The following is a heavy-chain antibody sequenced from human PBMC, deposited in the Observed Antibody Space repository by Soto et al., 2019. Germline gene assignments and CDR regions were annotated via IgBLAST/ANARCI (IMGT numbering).Heavy chain of an antibody. CDR3: ARHEQFYYYYYGMDV. J-gene: IGHJ6*02. CDR1: VYSFTTYW. V-gene: IGHV5-51*01. CDR2: INPGDSDI. Sequence: PGESLKISCKASVYSFTTYWIARVRQMPGKGLEWMGIINPGDSDIRYSPSFQGQVTISADNSISTAYLQWSSLKASDTAMYYCARHEQFYYYYYGMDVWGQGTAVTVSS. D-gene: IGHD4-4*01.